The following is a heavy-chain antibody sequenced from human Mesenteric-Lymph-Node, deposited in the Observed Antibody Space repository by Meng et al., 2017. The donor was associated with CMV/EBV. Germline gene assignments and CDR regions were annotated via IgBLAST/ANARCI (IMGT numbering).Heavy chain of an antibody. Sequence: GGSLRLSCAASGFTFSSYSMNWVRQAPGKGLEWLSAIYGGGSSTYYADSVKGRFTISRDNSQNTLYLQMSSLRAEDTAVYYCAKVTAAAAFDYWGQGTLVTVSS. CDR3: AKVTAAAAFDY. J-gene: IGHJ4*02. CDR1: GFTFSSYS. D-gene: IGHD6-13*01. CDR2: IYGGGSST. V-gene: IGHV3-23*03.